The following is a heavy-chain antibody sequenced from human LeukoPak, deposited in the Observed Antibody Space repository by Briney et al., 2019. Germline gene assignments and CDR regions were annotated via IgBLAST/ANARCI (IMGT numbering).Heavy chain of an antibody. CDR3: ASHCSSTSCYGMDV. CDR1: GDSISSYY. J-gene: IGHJ6*02. Sequence: PSETLSLTCTVSGDSISSYYWSWIRQPPGKGLEWIGYIYYSGSTNYNPSLKSRVTISVDTSKNQFSLKLGSVTAADTAVYYCASHCSSTSCYGMDVWGQGTTVTVSS. V-gene: IGHV4-59*01. CDR2: IYYSGST. D-gene: IGHD2-2*01.